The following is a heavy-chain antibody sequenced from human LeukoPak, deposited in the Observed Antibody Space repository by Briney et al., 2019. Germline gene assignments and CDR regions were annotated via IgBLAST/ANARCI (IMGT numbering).Heavy chain of an antibody. Sequence: SETLSLTCAVYGGSFSGYYWSWIRQPPGKGLEWIGEINHSGSTKYNSSLNSRVTISVDTSKNQFSLKLSSVTAADTAVYYCARRLGRKFGERFYYYHYMDVWGKGTTVTISS. CDR1: GGSFSGYY. CDR3: ARRLGRKFGERFYYYHYMDV. CDR2: INHSGST. D-gene: IGHD3-10*01. V-gene: IGHV4-34*01. J-gene: IGHJ6*03.